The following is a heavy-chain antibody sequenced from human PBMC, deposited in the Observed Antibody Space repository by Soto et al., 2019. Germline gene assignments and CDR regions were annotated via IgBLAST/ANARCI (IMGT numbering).Heavy chain of an antibody. CDR2: IYYTGST. CDR1: GGSISSNY. CDR3: ARSYPNTIFGVVPSRGLDV. D-gene: IGHD3-3*01. Sequence: KPSETLSLTCIVSGGSISSNYWSWIRQPPGKGLEWIGYIYYTGSTNFNPSLKNRVIISVDTSKNQFSLKLSSVTAADTAVYYCARSYPNTIFGVVPSRGLDVWGQGTTVTVSS. V-gene: IGHV4-59*01. J-gene: IGHJ6*02.